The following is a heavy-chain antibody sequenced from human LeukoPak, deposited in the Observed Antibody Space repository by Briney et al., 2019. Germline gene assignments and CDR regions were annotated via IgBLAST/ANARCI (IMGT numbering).Heavy chain of an antibody. J-gene: IGHJ4*02. CDR2: ISGSGGST. Sequence: AGGSLRLSCAASGFTFSSHAMSWVRQAPGKGLEWVSAISGSGGSTYYADSVKGRFTISRDNSKNTLYLQMNSLRAEDTAVYYCAKVTPAAGTAYYFDYWGQGTLVTVSS. D-gene: IGHD2-2*01. CDR1: GFTFSSHA. CDR3: AKVTPAAGTAYYFDY. V-gene: IGHV3-23*01.